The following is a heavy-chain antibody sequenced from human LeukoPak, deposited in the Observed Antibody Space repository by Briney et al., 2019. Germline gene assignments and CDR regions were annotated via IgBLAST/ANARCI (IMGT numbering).Heavy chain of an antibody. CDR1: GFSFSDNF. D-gene: IGHD6-19*01. V-gene: IGHV3-23*01. CDR3: AKLPVSYSSGWSNFDY. CDR2: ISDSDKT. Sequence: GGSLRLSCAASGFSFSDNFMTWVRQAPGKGPEWVSCISDSDKTYYADSVKGRFTISRDNPKNTLYLQMNSLRAEDTAVYYCAKLPVSYSSGWSNFDYWGQGTLVTVSS. J-gene: IGHJ4*02.